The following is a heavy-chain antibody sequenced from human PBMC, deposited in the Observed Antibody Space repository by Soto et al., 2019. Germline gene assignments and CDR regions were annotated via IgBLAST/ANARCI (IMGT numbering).Heavy chain of an antibody. CDR3: ARAGGLGAVAVDY. D-gene: IGHD6-19*01. CDR2: IYHSGST. V-gene: IGHV4-30-2*01. Sequence: QLQLQESGSGLVKPSQTLSLTCAVSGGSISSGGYSWSWIRQPPRKGLEWIGYIYHSGSTYYNPSLKSRVTISVDGSKNQCSLTLSSVTAADTAVYSCARAGGLGAVAVDYWGQGTLVTVSS. J-gene: IGHJ4*02. CDR1: GGSISSGGYS.